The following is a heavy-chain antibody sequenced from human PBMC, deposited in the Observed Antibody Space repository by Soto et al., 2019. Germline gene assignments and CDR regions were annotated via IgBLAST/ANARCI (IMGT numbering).Heavy chain of an antibody. J-gene: IGHJ4*02. CDR2: ISSSSSTI. CDR1: GFTFSSYS. CDR3: ATGAYYYDSSGLSY. V-gene: IGHV3-48*01. Sequence: EVQLVESGGGLVQPGGSLRLSCAASGFTFSSYSMNWVRQAPGKGLEWVAYISSSSSTIYYADSVKGRFTISRDNAKNSLYLQMNRLIAEDTAVYYCATGAYYYDSSGLSYWGQGTLVTVSS. D-gene: IGHD3-22*01.